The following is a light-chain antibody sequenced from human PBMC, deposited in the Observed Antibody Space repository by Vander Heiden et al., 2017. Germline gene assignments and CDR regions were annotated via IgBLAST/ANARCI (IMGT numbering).Light chain of an antibody. CDR3: QQANSFPPT. CDR2: DTS. Sequence: DIQMTQSPSSVSASVGDRVTITCRASQDINNWLAWYQQKPGKAPKLLIFDTSNLESGVPSRFSGSGSGTDFTLTISSLQPEDYATYYCQQANSFPPTFGRGTKVDIK. V-gene: IGKV1-12*01. CDR1: QDINNW. J-gene: IGKJ3*01.